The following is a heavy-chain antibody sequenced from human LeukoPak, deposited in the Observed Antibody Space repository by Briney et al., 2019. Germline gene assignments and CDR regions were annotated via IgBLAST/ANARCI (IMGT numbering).Heavy chain of an antibody. CDR2: IYYSGST. CDR1: GGSISSYY. D-gene: IGHD5-24*01. CDR3: ATHRRDGYNGFDY. Sequence: SETLSLTCTVSGGSISSYYWSWIRQPPGKGLEWIGYIYYSGSTNYNPSLKSRVTISVDTSKNQFSLKLSSVTAADTAVHYCATHRRDGYNGFDYWGQGTLVTVSS. J-gene: IGHJ4*02. V-gene: IGHV4-59*01.